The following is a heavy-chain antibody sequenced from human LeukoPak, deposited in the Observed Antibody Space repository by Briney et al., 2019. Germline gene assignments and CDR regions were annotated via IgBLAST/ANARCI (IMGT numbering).Heavy chain of an antibody. CDR3: ARDGGNSWDFDY. D-gene: IGHD4-23*01. CDR2: MNPNSGNT. V-gene: IGHV1-8*02. Sequence: ASVKVSCKASGYTFTSYYMHWVRQAPGQGLEWMGWMNPNSGNTGYAQKFQGRVTMTRNTSISTAYMELSSLRSEDTAVYYCARDGGNSWDFDYWGQGTLVTVSS. J-gene: IGHJ4*02. CDR1: GYTFTSYY.